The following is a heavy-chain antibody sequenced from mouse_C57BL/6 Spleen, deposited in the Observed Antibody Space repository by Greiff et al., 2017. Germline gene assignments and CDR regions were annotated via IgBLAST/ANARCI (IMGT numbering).Heavy chain of an antibody. D-gene: IGHD2-3*01. CDR2: IYPSDNET. CDR1: GYTFTSYW. J-gene: IGHJ2*01. Sequence: QVQLQQPGAELVRPGSSVKLSCKASGYTFTSYWMDWVKQRPGQGLEWIGNIYPSDNETHYNQKFKDKATLTVDKSSSTAYMQLSSLTAEDSAVYYCARAVDGYSPYYFDYWGQGTTLTVSS. V-gene: IGHV1-61*01. CDR3: ARAVDGYSPYYFDY.